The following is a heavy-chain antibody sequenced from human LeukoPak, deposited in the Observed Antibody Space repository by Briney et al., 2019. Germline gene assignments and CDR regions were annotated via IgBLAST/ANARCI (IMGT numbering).Heavy chain of an antibody. CDR2: INHSGST. J-gene: IGHJ4*02. D-gene: IGHD1-26*01. CDR3: ARGRPYSGGYHLDY. V-gene: IGHV4-34*01. CDR1: GGSFSGYY. Sequence: SETLSLTCAVYGGSFSGYYWSWIRQPPGKGLEWIGEINHSGSTNYNPSLKSRVTISVDTSKNQFSLKLSSVTAADTAVYYCARGRPYSGGYHLDYWGQGTLVTVSS.